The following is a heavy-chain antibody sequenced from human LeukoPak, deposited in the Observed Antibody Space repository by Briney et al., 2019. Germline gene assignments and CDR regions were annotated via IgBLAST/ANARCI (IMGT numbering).Heavy chain of an antibody. CDR1: GGTFSSYA. J-gene: IGHJ4*02. D-gene: IGHD5-18*01. CDR3: ARDRGSAMYYFDY. V-gene: IGHV1-69*13. Sequence: ASVKVSCTASGGTFSSYAISWVRQAPGQGLEWMGGIIPIFGTANYAQKFQGRVTITADESTSTAYMELSSLRSEDTAVYYCARDRGSAMYYFDYWGQGTLVTVSS. CDR2: IIPIFGTA.